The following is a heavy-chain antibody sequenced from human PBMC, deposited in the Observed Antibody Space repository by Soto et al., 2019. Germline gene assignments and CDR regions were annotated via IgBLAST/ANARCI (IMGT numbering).Heavy chain of an antibody. V-gene: IGHV1-18*01. CDR1: GYTFTSYG. D-gene: IGHD3-3*01. CDR2: ISAYNGNT. CDR3: ARANYDFWSGYPIMRDPNFDY. Sequence: ASVKVSCKASGYTFTSYGISWVRQAPGQGLEWMGWISAYNGNTNYAQKLQGRVTMTTDTSTSTAYMELRSLRSDDTAVYYCARANYDFWSGYPIMRDPNFDYWGQGTLVTVSS. J-gene: IGHJ4*02.